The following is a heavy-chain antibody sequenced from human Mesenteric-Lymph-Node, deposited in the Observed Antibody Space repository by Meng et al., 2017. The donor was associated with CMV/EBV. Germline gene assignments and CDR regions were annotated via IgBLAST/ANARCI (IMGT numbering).Heavy chain of an antibody. Sequence: SVKVSCKASGGTFSSYTISWVRQAPGQGLEWMGRIIPILGIANYAQKFQGRVTITADKSTSTAYMELSSLRSEDTVVYYCATTLDSYDILTGYYKPYDYWGQGTLVTVSS. CDR2: IIPILGIA. V-gene: IGHV1-69*02. J-gene: IGHJ4*02. D-gene: IGHD3-9*01. CDR1: GGTFSSYT. CDR3: ATTLDSYDILTGYYKPYDY.